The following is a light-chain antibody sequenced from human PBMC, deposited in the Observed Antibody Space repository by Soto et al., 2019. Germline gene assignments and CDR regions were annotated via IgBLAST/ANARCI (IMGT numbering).Light chain of an antibody. J-gene: IGKJ1*01. Sequence: EIVLTHSPCTRSLSPGERATLSFRASQTVSSSFLAWYQQTPGQAPRLLIYAASSRATGIPDRFSGSGSGTVFTLTISRLEPEDFAVYYCQKYGNSPQKFGQGTKVDIK. CDR1: QTVSSSF. V-gene: IGKV3-20*01. CDR3: QKYGNSPQK. CDR2: AAS.